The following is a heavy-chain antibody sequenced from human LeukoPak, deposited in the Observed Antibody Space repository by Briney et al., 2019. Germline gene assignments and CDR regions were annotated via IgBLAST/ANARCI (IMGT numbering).Heavy chain of an antibody. D-gene: IGHD2-21*02. CDR1: GGSISSYY. Sequence: PSETLSLTCTVSGGSISSYYWSWIRQPPGKGLEWIGYIYYSGSTNYNPSLKSRVTISVDTSKNQFSLKLSSVTAADTAVYYCAREKTCGGDCHNWFDPWGQGTLVTVSS. CDR2: IYYSGST. J-gene: IGHJ5*02. CDR3: AREKTCGGDCHNWFDP. V-gene: IGHV4-59*01.